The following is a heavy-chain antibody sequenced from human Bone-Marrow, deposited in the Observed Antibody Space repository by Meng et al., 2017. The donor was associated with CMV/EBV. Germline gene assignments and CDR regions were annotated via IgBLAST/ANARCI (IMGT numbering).Heavy chain of an antibody. J-gene: IGHJ4*02. D-gene: IGHD1-1*01. Sequence: GESLKISCAASGFTFSSYAMHWVRQAPGKGLEWVAVISYDGSDAYYADSVKGRFIISRDNSESTLYLHMHSLRGDDTAVYYCAKDGNGYNLGYWGQGTLVTFSS. V-gene: IGHV3-30*18. CDR2: ISYDGSDA. CDR1: GFTFSSYA. CDR3: AKDGNGYNLGY.